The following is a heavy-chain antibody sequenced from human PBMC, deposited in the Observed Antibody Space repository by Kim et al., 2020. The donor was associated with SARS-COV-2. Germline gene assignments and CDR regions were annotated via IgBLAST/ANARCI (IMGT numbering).Heavy chain of an antibody. D-gene: IGHD6-6*01. CDR3: ARDLDASNLYSSSSGYYFDY. J-gene: IGHJ4*02. V-gene: IGHV4-39*07. CDR2: IYYSGST. CDR1: GGSISSSSYY. Sequence: ETLSLTCTVSGGSISSSSYYWGWIRQPPGKGLEWIGSIYYSGSTYYNPSLKSRVTISVDTSKNQFSLKLSSVTAADTAVYYCARDLDASNLYSSSSGYYFDYWGQGTLVTVSS.